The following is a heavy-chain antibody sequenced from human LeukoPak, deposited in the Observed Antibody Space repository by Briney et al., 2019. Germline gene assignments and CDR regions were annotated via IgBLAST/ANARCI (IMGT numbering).Heavy chain of an antibody. V-gene: IGHV4-34*01. Sequence: SPTLFLTCAVYGGYFSGYDWSWIRQPPGKGLEWMGVIDHSGSTKYNPSLKSRVTISVDTSKNQFSLKLSSVTAADTAVYYCARGDYYDSSGYYPAFDIWGQGTMVTVSS. CDR2: IDHSGST. D-gene: IGHD3-22*01. CDR1: GGYFSGYD. J-gene: IGHJ3*02. CDR3: ARGDYYDSSGYYPAFDI.